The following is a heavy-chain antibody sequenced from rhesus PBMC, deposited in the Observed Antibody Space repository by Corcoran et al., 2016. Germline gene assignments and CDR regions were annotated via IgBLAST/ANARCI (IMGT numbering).Heavy chain of an antibody. D-gene: IGHD3-28*01. CDR3: ARDSDITMIVVPYDY. CDR1: GGSISSNY. J-gene: IGHJ4*01. V-gene: IGHV4-173*01. CDR2: SSGSGGST. Sequence: QLQLQESGPGLVKPSETLSLTCAVSGGSISSNYWSWIRQPPGKGLAWIGRSSGSGGSTDYNPSLKRRVTSSTDTSKNQFSLKLSSVTAADTAVYYCARDSDITMIVVPYDYWGQGVLVTVSS.